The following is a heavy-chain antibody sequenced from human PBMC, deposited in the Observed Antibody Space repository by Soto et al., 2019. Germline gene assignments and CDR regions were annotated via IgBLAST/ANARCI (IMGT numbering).Heavy chain of an antibody. CDR2: LNPHSGKT. Sequence: QVQLVQSGAEVKKPGASMKVSCKASGYTFTIHDIHWVRQAPGLGLEWMAWLNPHSGKTSYAQKFKVRLNITCNASTSTASMEQSSLSSEDTAMYYCARVSGIAARRSFASWGQGTLVAVSS. CDR3: ARVSGIAARRSFAS. CDR1: GYTFTIHD. D-gene: IGHD6-6*01. V-gene: IGHV1-8*01. J-gene: IGHJ4*02.